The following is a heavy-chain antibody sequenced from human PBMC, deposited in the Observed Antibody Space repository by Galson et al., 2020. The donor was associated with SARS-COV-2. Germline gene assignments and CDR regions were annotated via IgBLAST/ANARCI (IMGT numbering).Heavy chain of an antibody. V-gene: IGHV1-8*01. D-gene: IGHD3-10*01. CDR3: ARGRLHWYGGDDAFDI. J-gene: IGHJ3*02. CDR1: GYTFTSYD. CDR2: MNPNSGNT. Sequence: ASVKVSCKASGYTFTSYDINWVRQATGQGLEWMGWMNPNSGNTGYAQKFQGRVTMTRNTSISTAYMELSSLRSEDTAVYYCARGRLHWYGGDDAFDIWGQGTMVTVSS.